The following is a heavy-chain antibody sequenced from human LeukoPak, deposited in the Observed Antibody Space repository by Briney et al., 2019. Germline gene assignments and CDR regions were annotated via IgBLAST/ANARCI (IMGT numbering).Heavy chain of an antibody. V-gene: IGHV4-39*07. CDR2: IYYSGST. D-gene: IGHD2-15*01. J-gene: IGHJ3*02. Sequence: SETLSLTCTVSGGSISSSSYYWGGIRQPPGKGLEGIGSIYYSGSTYYNPSLKSRVTISVDTSKNQFSLKLSSVTAADTAVYYCARGATRDIVVVVAAYTSPGAFDIWGQGTMVTVSS. CDR3: ARGATRDIVVVVAAYTSPGAFDI. CDR1: GGSISSSSYY.